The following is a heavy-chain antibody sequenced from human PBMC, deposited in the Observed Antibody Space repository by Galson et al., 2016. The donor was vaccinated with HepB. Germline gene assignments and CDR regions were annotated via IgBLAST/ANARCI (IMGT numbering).Heavy chain of an antibody. Sequence: TLSLTCTVSGGSLSSGDYYWSWIRQPAGKRLEWIGRFYPTGGTHYNPSLESRVTISVDTSKNQFSLKLSSVTAADAAVYYCARDVGARIVGPTTRSYYYMDVWGRGTTVTVSS. CDR1: GGSLSSGDYY. CDR3: ARDVGARIVGPTTRSYYYMDV. D-gene: IGHD1-26*01. CDR2: FYPTGGT. V-gene: IGHV4-61*02. J-gene: IGHJ6*03.